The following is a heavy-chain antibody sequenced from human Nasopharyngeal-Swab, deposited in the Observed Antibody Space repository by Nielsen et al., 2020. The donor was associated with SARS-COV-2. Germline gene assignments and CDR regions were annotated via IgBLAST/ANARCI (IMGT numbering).Heavy chain of an antibody. D-gene: IGHD4-17*01. CDR1: GFTFSSYG. J-gene: IGHJ6*03. CDR3: AKDDYGDDWRGRYYYYYYMDV. Sequence: GGSLRRSCAASGFTFSSYGMHWVRQAPGRGLEWVAVISYDGSNKYYADSVKGRFTISRDNSKNTLYLQMNSLRAEDTAVYYCAKDDYGDDWRGRYYYYYYMDVWGKGTTVTVSS. V-gene: IGHV3-30*18. CDR2: ISYDGSNK.